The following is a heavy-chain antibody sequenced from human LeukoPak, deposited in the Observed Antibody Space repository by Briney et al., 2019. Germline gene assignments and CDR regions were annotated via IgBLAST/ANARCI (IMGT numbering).Heavy chain of an antibody. V-gene: IGHV3-20*04. CDR3: ARDLRVVITGSFDS. D-gene: IGHD3-22*01. CDR2: INWNGDST. CDR1: GFIFSSYS. Sequence: PGGSLRLSCAASGFIFSSYSMNWVRQAPGKGLEWVSGINWNGDSTDYADSVKGRFTISRDNAKNSLYLQMNSLRAEDTALYYCARDLRVVITGSFDSWGQGTLVTVSS. J-gene: IGHJ4*02.